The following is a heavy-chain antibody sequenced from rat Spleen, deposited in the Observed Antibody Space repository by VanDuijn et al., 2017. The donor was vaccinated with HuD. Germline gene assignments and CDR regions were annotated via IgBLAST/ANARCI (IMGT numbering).Heavy chain of an antibody. CDR3: ARGPVDY. CDR2: IDYSGRT. J-gene: IGHJ2*01. CDR1: GYSITSNY. V-gene: IGHV3-1*01. Sequence: EVQLQESGPGLVKPSQSLSLTRSVTGYSITSNYWGWIRKFPGNKMEWMGYIDYSGRTSYNPSLKSRISITRDTSKNQFFLQLNSVTAEDTATYYCARGPVDYWGQGVMVTVSS.